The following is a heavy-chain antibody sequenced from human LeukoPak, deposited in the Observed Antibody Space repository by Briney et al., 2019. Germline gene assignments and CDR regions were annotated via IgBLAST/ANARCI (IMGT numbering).Heavy chain of an antibody. J-gene: IGHJ4*02. V-gene: IGHV4-59*08. CDR2: VFYTGAT. CDR3: ARLPRHYFVF. CDR1: GGSLSAYY. Sequence: KPSETLSLTCTVSGGSLSAYYWSWIRHPPGKGLEWIGDVFYTGATNCNPSLESRVTISVHTSKNQLSLNLTSVTAAHAAVYYCARLPRHYFVFWGRGTPVAVSS.